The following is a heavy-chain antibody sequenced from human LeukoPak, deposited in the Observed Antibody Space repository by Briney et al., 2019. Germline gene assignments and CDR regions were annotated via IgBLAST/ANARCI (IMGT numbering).Heavy chain of an antibody. J-gene: IGHJ4*02. CDR2: INPNSGGT. CDR3: ARVGAVAKHDY. D-gene: IGHD6-19*01. CDR1: GYTFTGYY. V-gene: IGHV1-2*02. Sequence: ASVKVSCKASGYTFTGYYMHWVRQAPGQGLEWMGWINPNSGGTYYAQKFQGRVTMTSDTSISSAYMELSRLRSEDTAVYYCARVGAVAKHDYWGQGTLVTVSS.